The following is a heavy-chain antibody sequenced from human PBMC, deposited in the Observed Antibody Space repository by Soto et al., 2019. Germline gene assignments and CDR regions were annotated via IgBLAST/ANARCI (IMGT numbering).Heavy chain of an antibody. V-gene: IGHV1-69*13. CDR1: GGTFSSYA. CDR3: ARSGQALRFLEWFWFDP. Sequence: SVKVSCKASGGTFSSYAISWVRQAPGQGLEWMGGIIPIFGTANYAQKFQGRVTITADESTSTAYMELSSLRSEDTAVYYCARSGQALRFLEWFWFDPWGQGTLVTVSS. D-gene: IGHD3-3*01. CDR2: IIPIFGTA. J-gene: IGHJ5*02.